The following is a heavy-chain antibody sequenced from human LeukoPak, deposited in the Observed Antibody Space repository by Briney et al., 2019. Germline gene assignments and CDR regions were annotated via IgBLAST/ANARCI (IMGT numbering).Heavy chain of an antibody. CDR3: ARLGDKPPSYYYYGMDV. CDR2: ISSSSYI. J-gene: IGHJ6*04. CDR1: GFTFSSYS. V-gene: IGHV3-21*01. Sequence: GGSLRLSCAASGFTFSSYSMNWVRQAPGKGLEWVSSISSSSYIYYADSVKGRFTISRDNAKNSLYLQMNSLRAEDTAVYYCARLGDKPPSYYYYGMDVWGKGTTVTVSS.